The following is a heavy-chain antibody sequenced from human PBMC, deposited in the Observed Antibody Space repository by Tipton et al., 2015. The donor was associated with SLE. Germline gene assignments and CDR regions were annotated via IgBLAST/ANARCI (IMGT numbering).Heavy chain of an antibody. J-gene: IGHJ4*02. CDR3: ASLRPIPSSEDLGEDFDY. V-gene: IGHV4-34*01. D-gene: IGHD3-16*01. CDR2: INHSGST. Sequence: LRLSCAVYGGSFSGYYWSWIRQPPGKGLEWIGEINHSGSTNYNPSLKSRVTISVDTSKNQFSLKLSSVTAADTAVYYCASLRPIPSSEDLGEDFDYWGQGTLVTVSS. CDR1: GGSFSGYY.